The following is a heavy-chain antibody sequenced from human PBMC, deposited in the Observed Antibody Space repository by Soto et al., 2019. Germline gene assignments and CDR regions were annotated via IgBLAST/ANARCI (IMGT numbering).Heavy chain of an antibody. CDR2: IIPILGIA. D-gene: IGHD2-21*02. Sequence: QVQLVQSGAEVKKPGSSVKVSCKASGGTFSSYTISWVRQAPGQGLEWMGRIIPILGIANYAQKFQGRVRISADKSTSTAYMARSSVRSEDTAVYYCAREGGGNSFWGQGTLVTVSS. J-gene: IGHJ4*02. CDR3: AREGGGNSF. V-gene: IGHV1-69*08. CDR1: GGTFSSYT.